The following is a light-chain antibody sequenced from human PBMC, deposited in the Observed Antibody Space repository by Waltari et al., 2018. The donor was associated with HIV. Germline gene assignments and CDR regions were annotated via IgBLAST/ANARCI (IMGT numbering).Light chain of an antibody. Sequence: IVMTQSPATLSVSPGERATLSCRASQSVSSNLAWYQQKPGQAPRLLIYGASTRATGIPARFSGSGSGTEFTLTISSLQSEDFAVYYCQQYNNWPLTFGQGTRLETK. J-gene: IGKJ5*01. CDR1: QSVSSN. V-gene: IGKV3-15*01. CDR2: GAS. CDR3: QQYNNWPLT.